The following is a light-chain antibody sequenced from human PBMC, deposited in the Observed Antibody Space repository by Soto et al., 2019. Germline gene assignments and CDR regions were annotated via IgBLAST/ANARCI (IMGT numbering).Light chain of an antibody. CDR2: AAS. CDR1: QSLNNR. J-gene: IGKJ1*01. CDR3: QKYNSAPRT. Sequence: DIQLTQSPSTLSASVGDRVTITCRASQSLNNRLAWYQQKPGKVPKLLIYAASTLQSGVPSRFSGSGSGTDFTLTISSLQPEDVATYYCQKYNSAPRTFGQGTKVDIK. V-gene: IGKV1-27*01.